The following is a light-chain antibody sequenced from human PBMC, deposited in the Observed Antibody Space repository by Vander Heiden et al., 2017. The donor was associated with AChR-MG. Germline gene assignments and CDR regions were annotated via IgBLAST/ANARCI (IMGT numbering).Light chain of an antibody. CDR2: DKN. CDR1: GTNIGNNS. Sequence: QSVWTQPPPVSAVPGQKVTIPRSGRGTNIGNNSVSWYQQFPGTAPKLLIYDKNKRPSGIPDRFSGSKSGTSATLGITGLQTGDEADYYCGTWDSSLSAVVFGGGTKLTVL. CDR3: GTWDSSLSAVV. V-gene: IGLV1-51*01. J-gene: IGLJ2*01.